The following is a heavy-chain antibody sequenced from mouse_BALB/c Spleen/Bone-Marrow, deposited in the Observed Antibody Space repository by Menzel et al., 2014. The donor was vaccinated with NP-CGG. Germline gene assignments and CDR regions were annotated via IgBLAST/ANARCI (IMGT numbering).Heavy chain of an antibody. V-gene: IGHV1-7*01. D-gene: IGHD1-1*01. CDR3: ARSGTGVDPALMY. CDR2: IDPSTGYT. J-gene: IGHJ3*01. Sequence: VQLQQSGAELAKPGASVKMSCKASGYTFTIYWMHWVKQRPGQGLEWIGYIDPSTGYTEYNQKFKDKATLTADKSSSTAYMQLSSLTSEYSAVYYCARSGTGVDPALMYWGQGTLVTVSP. CDR1: GYTFTIYW.